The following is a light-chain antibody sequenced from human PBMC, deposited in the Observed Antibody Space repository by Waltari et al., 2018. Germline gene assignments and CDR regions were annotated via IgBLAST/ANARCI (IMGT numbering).Light chain of an antibody. J-gene: IGKJ1*01. CDR1: QGIRSN. CDR3: QQYDNWLGT. V-gene: IGKV3-15*01. CDR2: GAS. Sequence: EIVMTQSPATLSVFPGERATLSCRASQGIRSNLAWYQHKPGQAPSLLIYGASTRATGIQARFSGSGSGTEFTLTISSLQSEDFAVYFCQQYDNWLGTFGQGTKVEIK.